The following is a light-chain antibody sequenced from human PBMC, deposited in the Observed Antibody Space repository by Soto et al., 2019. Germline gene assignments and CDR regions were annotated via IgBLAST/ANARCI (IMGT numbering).Light chain of an antibody. CDR3: QQYGSSGT. V-gene: IGKV3-20*01. J-gene: IGKJ1*01. CDR2: GAS. CDR1: QSVSNNY. Sequence: ENVLTQSPATLSLSPGERATLSCRASQSVSNNYLAWYQQKPSQAPRLLIYGASNRATGIPDRFSGSGSGTDFTLTISRLEPEDFAVYYCQQYGSSGTFGQGTKVDIK.